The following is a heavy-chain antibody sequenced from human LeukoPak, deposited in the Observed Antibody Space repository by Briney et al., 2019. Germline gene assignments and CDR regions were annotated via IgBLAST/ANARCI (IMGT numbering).Heavy chain of an antibody. CDR3: ARVAEAAAFDY. Sequence: GGSLRLSCAASGFTFSSYVMHWVRQAPGKGLEWVALISYDGSNKNYADSLKGRFTISRDNSKNTLYLQMNSLRAEDTAVYYCARVAEAAAFDYWGQGTLVTVSS. D-gene: IGHD6-13*01. CDR2: ISYDGSNK. J-gene: IGHJ4*02. V-gene: IGHV3-30*03. CDR1: GFTFSSYV.